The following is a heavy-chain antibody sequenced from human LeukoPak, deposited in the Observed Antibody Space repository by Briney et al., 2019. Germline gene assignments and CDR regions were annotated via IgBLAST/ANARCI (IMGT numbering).Heavy chain of an antibody. D-gene: IGHD6-13*01. J-gene: IGHJ4*02. V-gene: IGHV3-23*01. CDR1: GFTFRSHD. CDR3: AKYVSRGKGPYSSSPDFGY. CDR2: ISASGGST. Sequence: QPGGSLRLSCAASGFTFRSHDMSWVRQAPGKGLEWVSGISASGGSTFYADSVKGRFTISRDNSKNTLYLQMNGLRVEDTAVYYCAKYVSRGKGPYSSSPDFGYWGQGTLVTVSS.